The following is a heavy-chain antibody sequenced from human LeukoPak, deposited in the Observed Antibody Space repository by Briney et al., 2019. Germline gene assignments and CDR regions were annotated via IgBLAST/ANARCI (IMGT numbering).Heavy chain of an antibody. D-gene: IGHD2-15*01. CDR1: GFTFSSFA. CDR3: AKGGGPYCYYGMDV. V-gene: IGHV3-23*01. CDR2: ISGSGSNT. J-gene: IGHJ6*02. Sequence: GGSLRLSCAAPGFTFSSFAMSWVRQAPGKGLEWVSTISGSGSNTYYADSVKGRFTISRDNSKKTLYLHVNSLRAEDTAVYYCAKGGGPYCYYGMDVWGQGTTVTVSS.